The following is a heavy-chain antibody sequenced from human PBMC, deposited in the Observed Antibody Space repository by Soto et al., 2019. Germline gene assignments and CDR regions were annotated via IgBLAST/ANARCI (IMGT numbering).Heavy chain of an antibody. CDR1: GLTFSSYA. D-gene: IGHD4-17*01. Sequence: QVQLVESGGGVVQPGRSLRLSCAASGLTFSSYAMHWVRQAPGKGLEWVAVISYDGSNKYYADSVKGRFTISRDNSKNTLYLQMNSLRAEDTAVYYCARQASPDYGDEGAFDIWGQGTMVTVSS. CDR3: ARQASPDYGDEGAFDI. V-gene: IGHV3-30-3*01. CDR2: ISYDGSNK. J-gene: IGHJ3*02.